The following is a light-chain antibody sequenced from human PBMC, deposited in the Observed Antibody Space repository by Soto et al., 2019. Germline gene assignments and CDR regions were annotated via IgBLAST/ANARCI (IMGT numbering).Light chain of an antibody. Sequence: EIVITQSPATLSVSPGETATLSCRASQGLSSNLAWYQQRPGQAPRLLIYDASNRATGIPARFSGSGSGTDFTLTISSLEPEDFAVYFCQHRGNWPLTFGGGTKVDIK. CDR2: DAS. J-gene: IGKJ4*01. CDR3: QHRGNWPLT. CDR1: QGLSSN. V-gene: IGKV3-11*01.